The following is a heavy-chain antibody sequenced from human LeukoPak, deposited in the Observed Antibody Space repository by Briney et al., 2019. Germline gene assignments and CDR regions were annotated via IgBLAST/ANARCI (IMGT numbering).Heavy chain of an antibody. CDR1: GYTFTGYY. CDR2: INHNSGGT. D-gene: IGHD5-12*01. CDR3: ARYARRGYSGYDFAY. Sequence: ASVKVSCKASGYTFTGYYMHWVRQAPGQGLEWMGWINHNSGGTNYAQKFQGKVTMTRDTSISTAYMELSRLRSDDTAVYYCARYARRGYSGYDFAYWGQGTLVTVSS. V-gene: IGHV1-2*02. J-gene: IGHJ4*02.